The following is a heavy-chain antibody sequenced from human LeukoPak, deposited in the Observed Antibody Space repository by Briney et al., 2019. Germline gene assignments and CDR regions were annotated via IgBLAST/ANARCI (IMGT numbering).Heavy chain of an antibody. V-gene: IGHV3-74*01. J-gene: IGHJ4*02. CDR3: ARGTGSYYSLGY. Sequence: PGRSLRLSCAASALPFSSYWMHWVRHAPGKGLVWVSRIDSDGRGTSYADSVKGRFTISRDNAKNTLYLQMDSLRAEDTAMYYCARGTGSYYSLGYWGQGILVTVSS. CDR2: IDSDGRGT. CDR1: ALPFSSYW. D-gene: IGHD1-26*01.